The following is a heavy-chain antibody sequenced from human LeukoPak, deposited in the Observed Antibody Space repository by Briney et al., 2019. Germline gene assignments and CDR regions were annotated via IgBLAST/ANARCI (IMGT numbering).Heavy chain of an antibody. V-gene: IGHV3-33*01. Sequence: GRSLRLSCAASGFTSSSYVMHWVRQAPGKGLEWVTIIWFDGNNKYSADSVKGRFTISRDNSKNTLYLQMNSLRAEDTAVYYCASARPTSSWTAFDIWGQGTMVTVSS. J-gene: IGHJ3*02. D-gene: IGHD6-13*01. CDR3: ASARPTSSWTAFDI. CDR2: IWFDGNNK. CDR1: GFTSSSYV.